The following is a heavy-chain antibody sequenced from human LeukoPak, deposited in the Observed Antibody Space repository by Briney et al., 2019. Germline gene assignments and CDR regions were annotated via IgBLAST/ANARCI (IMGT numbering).Heavy chain of an antibody. CDR2: IFYSGST. CDR1: SGSISSSNFY. CDR3: ARSVFLMIDAYDF. D-gene: IGHD2-2*01. V-gene: IGHV4-39*01. J-gene: IGHJ4*02. Sequence: PSETLSLTCTASSGSISSSNFYWGWFRQPPGKGLEWIGTIFYSGSTYYNPSLKSRVTISVDTSKNQFSLKLSSVTAAETAIYYCARSVFLMIDAYDFWGQGTLVAVSS.